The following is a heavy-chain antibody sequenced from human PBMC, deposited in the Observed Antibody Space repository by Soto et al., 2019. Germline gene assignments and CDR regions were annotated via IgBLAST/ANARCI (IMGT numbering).Heavy chain of an antibody. CDR2: ISYDGSNK. CDR3: AKNWDTTSSSSSH. CDR1: GFTFSSYG. V-gene: IGHV3-30*18. Sequence: GGSLRLSCAASGFTFSSYGMHWVRQAPGKGLEWVAVISYDGSNKYYADSVKGRFTISRDNSKNTLYLQMHSLRAEDTAVYYCAKNWDTTSSSSSHWGQGTLVTVSS. D-gene: IGHD6-6*01. J-gene: IGHJ4*02.